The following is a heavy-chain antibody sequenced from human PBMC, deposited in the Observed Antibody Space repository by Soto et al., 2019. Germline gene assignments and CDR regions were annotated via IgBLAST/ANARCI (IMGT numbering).Heavy chain of an antibody. CDR2: INHSGST. CDR1: GESFSAYY. V-gene: IGHV4-34*01. Sequence: SETLSLTCAVYGESFSAYYWTWIRQPPGKGLEWIGEINHSGSTKYNPSLRSRVTVSVDTSKHQFSLKLSSVTAADTAVYYCAREQWLVRNSYYYYYGMDVWGQGTTVTVSS. D-gene: IGHD6-19*01. CDR3: AREQWLVRNSYYYYYGMDV. J-gene: IGHJ6*02.